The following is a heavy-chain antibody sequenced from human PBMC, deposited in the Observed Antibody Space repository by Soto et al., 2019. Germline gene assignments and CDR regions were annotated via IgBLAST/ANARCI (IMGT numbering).Heavy chain of an antibody. CDR2: IVQDGST. V-gene: IGHV3-23*01. J-gene: IGHJ4*02. D-gene: IGHD4-17*01. CDR3: AKDLRPDGVWDFDH. CDR1: GFTFTTYS. Sequence: EVQLLESGGVSVLPGGSLRLSCAASGFTFTTYSLSWVRQAPGKGPEWVSGIVQDGSTKYADSVRGRFTISRDNSKHTVFLQMVSLRGEDTAVYYCAKDLRPDGVWDFDHWGQGTLVTVSS.